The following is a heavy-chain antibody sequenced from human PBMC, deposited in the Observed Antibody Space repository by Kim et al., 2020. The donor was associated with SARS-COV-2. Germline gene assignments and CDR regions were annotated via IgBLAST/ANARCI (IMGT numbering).Heavy chain of an antibody. Sequence: ASVNVSCKASGYTFTSYAMNWVRQAPGQGLEWMGWINTNTGNPTYAQGFTGRFVFSLHTSVSTAYLQISSLKAEDTAVYYCARAPRVTIFGVVDWFDPWGQGTLVTVSS. CDR2: INTNTGNP. J-gene: IGHJ5*02. D-gene: IGHD3-3*01. V-gene: IGHV7-4-1*02. CDR1: GYTFTSYA. CDR3: ARAPRVTIFGVVDWFDP.